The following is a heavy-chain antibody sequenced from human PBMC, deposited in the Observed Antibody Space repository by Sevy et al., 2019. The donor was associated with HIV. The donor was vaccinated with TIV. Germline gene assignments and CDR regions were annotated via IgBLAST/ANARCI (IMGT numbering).Heavy chain of an antibody. CDR3: ARAGGWGNINHSNQILDI. J-gene: IGHJ3*02. CDR2: IDQDGSDK. CDR1: GFTFTNAA. Sequence: GGSLRLSCAVSGFTFTNAAMTWVRQAPGKGLEWVANIDQDGSDKRYVDSVRGRFTISRDNANNFLYLQMSSLRADDTAVYYCARAGGWGNINHSNQILDIWGHGTKVTVSS. V-gene: IGHV3-7*01. D-gene: IGHD3-16*01.